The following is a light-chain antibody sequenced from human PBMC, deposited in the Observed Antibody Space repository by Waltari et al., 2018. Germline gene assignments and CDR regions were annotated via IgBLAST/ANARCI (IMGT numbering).Light chain of an antibody. CDR3: CSYAGSPSWV. J-gene: IGLJ3*02. Sequence: QSALTQPRSVSGYPGQSVPISCTGTSNAVGGYKYVSWYQQHPGKAPKLIIYDVSQRPSGVPDRFSGSKSGNTASLTISGLQAEDEADYYCCSYAGSPSWVFGAGTKLTVL. CDR1: SNAVGGYKY. CDR2: DVS. V-gene: IGLV2-11*01.